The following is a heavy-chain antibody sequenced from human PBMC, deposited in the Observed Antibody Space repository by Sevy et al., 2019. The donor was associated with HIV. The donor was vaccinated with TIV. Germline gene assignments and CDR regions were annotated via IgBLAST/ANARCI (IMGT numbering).Heavy chain of an antibody. CDR3: ARHCTGSSCSHAFDI. Sequence: SETLSLTCAVYGGSFSGYYWSWIRQPPGKGLEWIGEINHSGGTNYNPYLKSRVTISGDTSKNQLSLNLNSVTAADTAVYYCARHCTGSSCSHAFDIWGQGTMVTVSS. CDR2: INHSGGT. CDR1: GGSFSGYY. D-gene: IGHD2-15*01. J-gene: IGHJ3*02. V-gene: IGHV4-34*01.